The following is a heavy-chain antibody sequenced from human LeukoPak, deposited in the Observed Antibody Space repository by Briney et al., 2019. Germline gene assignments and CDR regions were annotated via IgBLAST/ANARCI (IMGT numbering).Heavy chain of an antibody. CDR1: GGSFSGYY. CDR3: ARGPYYYGSGTFYYYCGMDV. CDR2: INHSGST. J-gene: IGHJ6*04. Sequence: SETLSLTCAVYGGSFSGYYWSWIRHPPGKGLEWSGEINHSGSTNYNPSLKSRVTISVATSKNQFSLQLSSVTVADTAVYYCARGPYYYGSGTFYYYCGMDVWAKGTTVTVSS. D-gene: IGHD3-10*01. V-gene: IGHV4-34*01.